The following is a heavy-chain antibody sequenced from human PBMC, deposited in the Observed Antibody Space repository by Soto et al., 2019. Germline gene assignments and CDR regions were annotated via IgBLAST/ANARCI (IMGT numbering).Heavy chain of an antibody. CDR3: AKRERWPASGPY. D-gene: IGHD1-1*01. CDR1: GFTFSSYS. Sequence: EVQLLESGGGLVQPGGSLRLSCAASGFTFSSYSMTWVRQAPGKGLEWLSDISGSGDNTYYADSVKGRFTISRDNSKNTLDLQMNSLRAEDTALYYCAKRERWPASGPYWGQGTLVTVSS. J-gene: IGHJ4*02. CDR2: ISGSGDNT. V-gene: IGHV3-23*01.